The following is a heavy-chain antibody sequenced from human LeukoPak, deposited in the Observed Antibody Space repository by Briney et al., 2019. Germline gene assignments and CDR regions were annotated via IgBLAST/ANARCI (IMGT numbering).Heavy chain of an antibody. V-gene: IGHV4-31*03. CDR3: ARQIRRDGYSLFDY. D-gene: IGHD5-24*01. CDR1: GGSISSGGYY. CDR2: IYYSGST. Sequence: SETLSLTCTVSGGSISSGGYYWSWIRQHPGKGLEWIGYIYYSGSTYYNPSLKSRVTISVDTSKNQFSLKLSSVTAADTAVYYCARQIRRDGYSLFDYWGQGTLVTVSS. J-gene: IGHJ4*02.